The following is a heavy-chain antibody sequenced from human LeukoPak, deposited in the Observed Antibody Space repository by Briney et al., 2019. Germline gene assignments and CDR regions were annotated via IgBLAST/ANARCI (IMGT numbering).Heavy chain of an antibody. CDR2: ISAYNGNT. CDR3: ARVGFYYDSSGYYFPDY. D-gene: IGHD3-22*01. Sequence: GASVKVSCKAPGYTFTSYGISWVRQAPGQGLEWMGWISAYNGNTNYAQKLQGRVTMTTDTSTSTAYMELRSLRSDDTAVYYCARVGFYYDSSGYYFPDYWGQGTLVTVSS. CDR1: GYTFTSYG. V-gene: IGHV1-18*01. J-gene: IGHJ4*02.